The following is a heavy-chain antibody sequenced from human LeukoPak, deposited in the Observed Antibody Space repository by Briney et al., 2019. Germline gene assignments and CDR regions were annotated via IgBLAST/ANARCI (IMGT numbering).Heavy chain of an antibody. CDR3: ARSGGRSFIAARPGTMPDY. CDR2: INPNSGGT. Sequence: ASVKVSCKASGYTFTGYYMHWVRQAPGQGLEWMGWINPNSGGTNYAQKFQGRVTMTRDTSISTAYMELSRLRSDDTAVYYCARSGGRSFIAARPGTMPDYWGQGTLVTVSS. CDR1: GYTFTGYY. D-gene: IGHD6-6*01. V-gene: IGHV1-2*02. J-gene: IGHJ4*02.